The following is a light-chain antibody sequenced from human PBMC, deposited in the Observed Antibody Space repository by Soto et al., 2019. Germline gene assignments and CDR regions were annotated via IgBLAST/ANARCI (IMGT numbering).Light chain of an antibody. CDR2: EVS. CDR1: SSDVGGYKY. V-gene: IGLV2-14*01. Sequence: QAVVTQPASVSGSPGQSITISCTGTSSDVGGYKYVSWYQQHPDKAPKLIIFEVSNRPSGISSRFSGSKSGNTASLTISGLQADDEADYYCASYTSSSTSVIFGRGTKLTVL. J-gene: IGLJ2*01. CDR3: ASYTSSSTSVI.